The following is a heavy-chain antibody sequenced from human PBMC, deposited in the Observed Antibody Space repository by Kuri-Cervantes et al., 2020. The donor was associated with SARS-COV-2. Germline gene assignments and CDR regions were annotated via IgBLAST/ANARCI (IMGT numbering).Heavy chain of an antibody. J-gene: IGHJ4*02. Sequence: ETLSPTCAISGDSVSSNSAAWNWIRQTPSRGLEWLGRTYYRSKWYNHYAVTVKSRITINPDTSKNQFSLKLSSVTAADTAVYYCARPGGFLDVWGQGTLVTVSS. CDR2: TYYRSKWYN. D-gene: IGHD3/OR15-3a*01. CDR3: ARPGGFLDV. CDR1: GDSVSSNSAA. V-gene: IGHV6-1*01.